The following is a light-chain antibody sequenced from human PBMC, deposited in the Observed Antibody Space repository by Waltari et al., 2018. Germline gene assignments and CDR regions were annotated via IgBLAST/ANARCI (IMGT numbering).Light chain of an antibody. CDR3: QQSYSTPRT. CDR2: AAS. CDR1: PSISSY. J-gene: IGKJ1*01. V-gene: IGKV1-39*01. Sequence: DIQMTQYPSSLSASVGDRVTITCRASPSISSYLNWYQQKPGKAPKLLIYAASSLQSGVPSRFSGSGSGTDFTLTISSLQPEDFATYYCQQSYSTPRTFGQGTKVEIK.